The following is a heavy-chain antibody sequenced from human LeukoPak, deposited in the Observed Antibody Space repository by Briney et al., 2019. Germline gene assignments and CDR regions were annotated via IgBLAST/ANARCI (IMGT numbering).Heavy chain of an antibody. Sequence: GGSLRLSCAASGFTFSNYGMHWVRQAPGKGLEWMAVIWYDGSNKYYADSVKGRFTISRDNSKNTLYLQMNCLRAEDTAVYYCARDRGYCSGGSCYYFDYWGQGTLVTVSS. J-gene: IGHJ4*02. CDR3: ARDRGYCSGGSCYYFDY. V-gene: IGHV3-33*01. CDR2: IWYDGSNK. CDR1: GFTFSNYG. D-gene: IGHD2-15*01.